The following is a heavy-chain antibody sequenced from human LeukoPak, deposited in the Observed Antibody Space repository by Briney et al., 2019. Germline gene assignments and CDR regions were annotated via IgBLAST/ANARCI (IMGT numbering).Heavy chain of an antibody. CDR3: AKLEVGRFDP. Sequence: PETLSLTCTVSGASISSHYWCWIRQPPGTGLEWIGDIYYRGSTTYNPSLKSRVSIPLDTSRNQFSLNLSSVTAADTAVYYCAKLEVGRFDPWGQGTLVTVSS. D-gene: IGHD7-27*01. CDR1: GASISSHY. J-gene: IGHJ5*02. CDR2: IYYRGST. V-gene: IGHV4-59*11.